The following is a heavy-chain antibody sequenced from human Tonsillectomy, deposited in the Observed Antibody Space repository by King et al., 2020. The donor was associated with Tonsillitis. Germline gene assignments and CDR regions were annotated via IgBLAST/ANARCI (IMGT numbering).Heavy chain of an antibody. D-gene: IGHD3-22*01. Sequence: QLQESGPGLVKPSETLSLTCTVSGGSISSYYWSWIRQPPGKGLEWIGYIYYSGSTNYNPSLKSRVTISVDTSKNQFSLKLSSVTAADTAVYYCARGYVGYEYYYYYYMDVWGKGTTVTVSS. V-gene: IGHV4-59*01. CDR2: IYYSGST. CDR1: GGSISSYY. CDR3: ARGYVGYEYYYYYYMDV. J-gene: IGHJ6*03.